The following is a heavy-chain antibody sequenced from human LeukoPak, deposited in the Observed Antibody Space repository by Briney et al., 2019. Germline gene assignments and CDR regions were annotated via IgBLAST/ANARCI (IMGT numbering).Heavy chain of an antibody. V-gene: IGHV3-33*03. Sequence: PGRTLRLSCVASGFSFSTCYILWVRQAPGKGLEWVALIWYDGNYKYYADSVKGRFTISRDNSKNTLYLQMSSLRADDTALYYCAKGVRSGTYYTCFDPWGQGTLVTVSS. CDR2: IWYDGNYK. J-gene: IGHJ5*02. D-gene: IGHD1-26*01. CDR3: AKGVRSGTYYTCFDP. CDR1: GFSFSTCY.